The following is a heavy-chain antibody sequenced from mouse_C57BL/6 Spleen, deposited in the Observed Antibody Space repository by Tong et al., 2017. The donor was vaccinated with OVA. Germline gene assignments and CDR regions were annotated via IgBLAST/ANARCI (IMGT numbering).Heavy chain of an antibody. Sequence: VQLQESGAELMKPGASVKISCKATGYTFSSYWIEWVKQRPGHGLEWIGEILPGSGSTNYNEKFKGKATFTADTSSNTAYMQLSSLKSEDSAVYYCASHDSWFAYWGQGTLVTVSA. CDR2: ILPGSGST. CDR3: ASHDSWFAY. V-gene: IGHV1-9*01. D-gene: IGHD2-12*01. J-gene: IGHJ3*01. CDR1: GYTFSSYW.